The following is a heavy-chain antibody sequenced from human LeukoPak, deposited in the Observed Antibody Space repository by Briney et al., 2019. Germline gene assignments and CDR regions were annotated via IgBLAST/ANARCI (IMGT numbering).Heavy chain of an antibody. CDR2: INPSGGST. CDR3: ARALPHRRLMDTTMEQHWFDP. J-gene: IGHJ5*02. D-gene: IGHD5-18*01. V-gene: IGHV1-46*02. CDR1: GFALYKYN. Sequence: ASVKVSCKASGFALYKYNIVWVRQAPGQGLEWMGLINPSGGSTRYAQKFQGRVTMTRGMSTSTVYMELSSLRSEDTAVYYCARALPHRRLMDTTMEQHWFDPWGQGTLVTVSS.